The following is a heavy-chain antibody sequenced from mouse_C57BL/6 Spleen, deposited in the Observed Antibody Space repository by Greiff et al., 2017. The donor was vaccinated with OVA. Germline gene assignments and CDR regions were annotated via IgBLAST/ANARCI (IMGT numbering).Heavy chain of an antibody. Sequence: EVKLVESGGGLVKPGGSLKLSCAASGFTFSSYAMSWVRQTPEKRLEWVATISDGGSYTYYPDNVKGRFTISRDNAKNNLYLQMSHLKSEDTAMYYCARDQSSNYYYYAMDYWGQGTSVTVSS. V-gene: IGHV5-4*01. CDR3: ARDQSSNYYYYAMDY. D-gene: IGHD2-5*01. J-gene: IGHJ4*01. CDR2: ISDGGSYT. CDR1: GFTFSSYA.